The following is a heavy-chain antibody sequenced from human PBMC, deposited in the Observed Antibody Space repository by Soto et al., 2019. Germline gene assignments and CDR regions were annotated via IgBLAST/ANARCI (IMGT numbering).Heavy chain of an antibody. CDR1: GGTFSTFG. CDR2: IIPFFGTA. D-gene: IGHD4-17*01. Sequence: SVKVSCKASGGTFSTFGISWVRQAPGQGLEWMGGIIPFFGTARYSQKFEDRITITADESTNTVYMDLRSLTSEDTAIYYCAKSAPMDDGAKYYYDFWGQGALLTVS. CDR3: AKSAPMDDGAKYYYDF. V-gene: IGHV1-69*13. J-gene: IGHJ4*02.